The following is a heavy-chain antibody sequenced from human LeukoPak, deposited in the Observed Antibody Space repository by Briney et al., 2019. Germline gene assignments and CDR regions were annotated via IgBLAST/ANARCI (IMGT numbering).Heavy chain of an antibody. CDR3: ATGIVVVPAANDY. CDR1: GFTFSSYG. CDR2: IRYDGSNK. J-gene: IGHJ4*02. D-gene: IGHD2-2*01. Sequence: GGSLRLSCAASGFTFSSYGMHWVRQAPGKGLEWVAFIRYDGSNKYYADSVNGRFTISRDNSKNTLYLQMNSLRAEDTAVYYCATGIVVVPAANDYWGQGTLVTVSS. V-gene: IGHV3-30*02.